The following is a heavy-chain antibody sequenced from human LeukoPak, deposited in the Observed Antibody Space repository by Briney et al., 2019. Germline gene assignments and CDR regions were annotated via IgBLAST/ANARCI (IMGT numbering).Heavy chain of an antibody. CDR1: GFTVSSNY. CDR3: ARDRPSQH. V-gene: IGHV3-53*01. CDR2: IYSGGST. Sequence: GGSLRLSCAASGFTVSSNYISWVRRAPGKGLEWVSVIYSGGSTYYADSVKGRFTISRDNSKNTLYLQVNSLRAEDTAVYYCARDRPSQHWGQGTLVTVSS. J-gene: IGHJ1*01.